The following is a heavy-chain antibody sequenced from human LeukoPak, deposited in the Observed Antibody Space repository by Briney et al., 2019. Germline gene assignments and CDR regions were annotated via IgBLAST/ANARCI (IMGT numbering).Heavy chain of an antibody. CDR2: IYYSGST. CDR3: AREGARWEPSFSAFDI. V-gene: IGHV4-59*01. Sequence: SETLSPTCTVSGGSISGYYWSWIRQPPGKGLEWIGYIYYSGSTSYNPSLKSRVTISVDTSKNQFSLKLSSVTAADTAVYYCAREGARWEPSFSAFDIWGQGTMVTVSS. CDR1: GGSISGYY. D-gene: IGHD1-26*01. J-gene: IGHJ3*02.